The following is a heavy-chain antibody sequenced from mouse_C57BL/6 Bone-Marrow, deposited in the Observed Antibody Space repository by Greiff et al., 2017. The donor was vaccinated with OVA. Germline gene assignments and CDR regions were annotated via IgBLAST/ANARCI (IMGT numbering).Heavy chain of an antibody. CDR1: GYTFTSYD. J-gene: IGHJ3*01. D-gene: IGHD4-1*01. V-gene: IGHV1-85*01. CDR2: IYPRDGST. Sequence: LLESGPELVKPGASVKLSCKASGYTFTSYDINWVKQRPGQGLEWIGWIYPRDGSTKYNEKFKGKATLTVDTSSSTAYMELHSLTSEDAAVEFCAREDWGWFAYWGQGTLVTVSA. CDR3: AREDWGWFAY.